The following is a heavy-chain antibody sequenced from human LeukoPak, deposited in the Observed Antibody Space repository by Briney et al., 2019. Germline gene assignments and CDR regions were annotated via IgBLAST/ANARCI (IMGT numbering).Heavy chain of an antibody. Sequence: ASVKVSCKASGGSFSSYAISWVRQARGQGLEWMGWMNPNSGNTGYAQKFQGRVTITRNTSISTAYMELSSLRSEDTAVYYCARGAIAARVQYYYYYMDVWGKGTTVTVSS. CDR2: MNPNSGNT. D-gene: IGHD6-6*01. CDR3: ARGAIAARVQYYYYYMDV. J-gene: IGHJ6*03. V-gene: IGHV1-8*03. CDR1: GGSFSSYA.